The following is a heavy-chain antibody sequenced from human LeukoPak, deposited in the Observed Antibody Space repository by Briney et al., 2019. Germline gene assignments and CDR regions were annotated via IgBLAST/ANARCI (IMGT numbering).Heavy chain of an antibody. J-gene: IGHJ6*04. CDR1: GDSVSSNSAA. D-gene: IGHD5-12*01. CDR2: TYYRSKWYN. CDR3: ARDYRSGYDTYYYYYGMDV. V-gene: IGHV6-1*01. Sequence: SQTLSLTCAISGDSVSSNSAAWNWIRQSPSRGLEWLGRTYYRSKWYNDYAVSVKSRITINPDTSKNQFSLQLNSVTPEDTAVYYCARDYRSGYDTYYYYYGMDVWAKGPRSPSPQ.